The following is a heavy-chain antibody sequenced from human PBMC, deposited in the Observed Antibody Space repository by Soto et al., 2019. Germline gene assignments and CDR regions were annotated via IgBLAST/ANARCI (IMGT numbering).Heavy chain of an antibody. CDR1: GFSLTTSGVG. CDR3: ARILTATGGHFDS. V-gene: IGHV2-5*02. J-gene: IGHJ4*02. Sequence: GSGPTLVNPTQTLTLTCIFSGFSLTTSGVGVGWVRQSPEKALEWLALIFWDDDKRYSPSLRSRLTIAKDTSKNQVVLTLTNVEPVDTATYYCARILTATGGHFDSWGQGALVTVS. CDR2: IFWDDDK. D-gene: IGHD2-8*02.